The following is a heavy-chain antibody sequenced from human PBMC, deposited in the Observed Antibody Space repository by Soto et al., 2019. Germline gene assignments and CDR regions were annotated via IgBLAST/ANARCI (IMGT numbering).Heavy chain of an antibody. V-gene: IGHV3-33*05. CDR2: IEYNAKNR. CDR1: GFTFNSYG. Sequence: QVQLVESGGGVVQPGTSLRLSCTASGFTFNSYGIHWVRQAPGKGLEWLALIEYNAKNRFYADSVKGRFSISRDNSRNTVYLQVNGLRAEDTAVYYRAREGDDYCSGTRCFHYYALDVWGKGTTVIVYS. CDR3: AREGDDYCSGTRCFHYYALDV. D-gene: IGHD2-15*01. J-gene: IGHJ6*03.